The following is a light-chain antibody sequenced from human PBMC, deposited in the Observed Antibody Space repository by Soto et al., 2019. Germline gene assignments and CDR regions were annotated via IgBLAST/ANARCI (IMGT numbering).Light chain of an antibody. CDR2: GAS. V-gene: IGKV3-15*01. CDR1: QSVSRN. Sequence: EIVMTQSPATLSVSPGERATLSCRASQSVSRNIAWYQQKPGQAPRLLIYGASTRATGIPDRFSGSGSGTDFTLTISSLQSEDFAVYYCQQYNNWPPVTFGQGTKVEIK. CDR3: QQYNNWPPVT. J-gene: IGKJ1*01.